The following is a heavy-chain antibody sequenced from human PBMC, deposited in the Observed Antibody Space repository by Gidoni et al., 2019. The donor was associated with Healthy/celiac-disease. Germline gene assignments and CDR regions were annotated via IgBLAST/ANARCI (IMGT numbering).Heavy chain of an antibody. D-gene: IGHD1-7*01. J-gene: IGHJ3*02. CDR1: GFTFSSYS. CDR2: ISSSSSYI. CDR3: AREGYWNYIRSDAFDI. V-gene: IGHV3-21*01. Sequence: EVQLVESGGGLVKPGGSLRLSCAASGFTFSSYSMNWVRQAPGKGLEWVSSISSSSSYIYYADSVKGRFTISRDNAKNSLYLQMNSLRAEDTAVYYCAREGYWNYIRSDAFDIWGQGTMVTVSS.